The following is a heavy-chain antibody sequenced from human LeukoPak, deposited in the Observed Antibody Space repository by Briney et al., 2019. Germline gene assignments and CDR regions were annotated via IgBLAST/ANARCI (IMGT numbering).Heavy chain of an antibody. Sequence: GGSLRLSCAASGFTFTNYAMSWVRQAPGKGLEWVATIKQDGIEKYYVDSVKGRFTISRDNAKNSLYLQMSSLRVDDTAIYYCASGVYYGSGFYRYDYYWGQGTLVTVSS. CDR1: GFTFTNYA. D-gene: IGHD3-10*01. CDR2: IKQDGIEK. V-gene: IGHV3-7*01. CDR3: ASGVYYGSGFYRYDYY. J-gene: IGHJ4*02.